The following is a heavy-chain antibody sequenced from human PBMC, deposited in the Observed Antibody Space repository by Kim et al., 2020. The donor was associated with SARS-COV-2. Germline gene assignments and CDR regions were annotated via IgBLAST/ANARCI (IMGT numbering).Heavy chain of an antibody. Sequence: GGSLRLSCATSGFTFSAYDMNWVRRAPGKGLEWLSYITKSSTNIYYANSVKGRFTISRDNAKNSLYLQMNSLSAEDTALYYCVRDRKGGLFDIWGQGTM. CDR1: GFTFSAYD. CDR3: VRDRKGGLFDI. D-gene: IGHD3-16*01. V-gene: IGHV3-48*04. J-gene: IGHJ3*02. CDR2: ITKSSTNI.